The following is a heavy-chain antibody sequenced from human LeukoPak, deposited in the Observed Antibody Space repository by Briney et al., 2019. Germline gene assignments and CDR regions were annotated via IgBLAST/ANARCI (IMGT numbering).Heavy chain of an antibody. Sequence: AGGSLRLSCAASGFTFSTYGMHWVRQAPGKGLDWVAVISYDGSNEYYADSVKGRFTISRDNSKNTLYLPMSSLRAEDTAVYYCAKEFNRGLPDYWGQGTLVTVPS. J-gene: IGHJ4*02. CDR2: ISYDGSNE. CDR3: AKEFNRGLPDY. CDR1: GFTFSTYG. V-gene: IGHV3-30*18. D-gene: IGHD2-21*01.